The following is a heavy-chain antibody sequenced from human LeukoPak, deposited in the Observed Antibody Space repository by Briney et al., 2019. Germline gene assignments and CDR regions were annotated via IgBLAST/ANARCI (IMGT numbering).Heavy chain of an antibody. CDR1: GFTFSSYA. D-gene: IGHD2-15*01. CDR3: AKIRSEVVVAATNY. J-gene: IGHJ4*02. Sequence: PGGSLRLSSAASGFTFSSYAMSWVRQAPGKGLEWVSAISGSGGRTYYADSVKGRFTISRDNSKDTLFLQMDSLRAEDTAVYYCAKIRSEVVVAATNYWGQGTLVSVSS. V-gene: IGHV3-23*01. CDR2: ISGSGGRT.